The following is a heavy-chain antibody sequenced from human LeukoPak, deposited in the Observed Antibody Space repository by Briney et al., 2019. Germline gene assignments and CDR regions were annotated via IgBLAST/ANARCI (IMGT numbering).Heavy chain of an antibody. V-gene: IGHV1-18*04. J-gene: IGHJ4*02. CDR3: ARGAARGEDHFDY. CDR1: GYAFTSYG. Sequence: GASVKVSCTASGYAFTSYGISWVRQAPGQGLEWMGWISAYNGNTNYAQTLQGRVTMTTDTSTNTAYMELRSLRSDDTAVYYCARGAARGEDHFDYWGQGTLVTVSS. CDR2: ISAYNGNT. D-gene: IGHD3-16*01.